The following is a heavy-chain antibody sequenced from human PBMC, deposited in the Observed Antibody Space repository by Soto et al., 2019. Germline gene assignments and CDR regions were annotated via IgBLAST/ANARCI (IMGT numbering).Heavy chain of an antibody. CDR2: TSPDGST. CDR3: SVSIFGVVHY. J-gene: IGHJ4*02. CDR1: GFSLRSQW. Sequence: GGSMRLSCAASGFSLRSQWMHWIRQAPGKGLEWVSRTSPDGSTIYADSVKGRFTISRDNAKNTVYLQMNSLRAEDTAMYYCSVSIFGVVHYWGQGTLVTVSS. V-gene: IGHV3-74*01. D-gene: IGHD3-3*01.